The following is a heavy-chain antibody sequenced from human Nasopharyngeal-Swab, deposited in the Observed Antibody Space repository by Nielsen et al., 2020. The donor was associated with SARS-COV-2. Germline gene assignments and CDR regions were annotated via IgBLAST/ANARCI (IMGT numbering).Heavy chain of an antibody. CDR2: IYYSGST. CDR3: ASLQMGRVDSFDF. D-gene: IGHD1-1*01. V-gene: IGHV4-31*03. CDR1: GGSISSGGYY. Sequence: SETLSLTCTVSGGSISSGGYYWSWIRQHPGKGLEWIGYIYYSGSTYYNPSLKSRVTISVDTSKNQFSLKLSSVTAADTAVYYCASLQMGRVDSFDFWGQGTLVTVSS. J-gene: IGHJ4*02.